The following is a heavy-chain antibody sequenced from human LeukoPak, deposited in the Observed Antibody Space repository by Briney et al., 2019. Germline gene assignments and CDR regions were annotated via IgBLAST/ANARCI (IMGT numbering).Heavy chain of an antibody. V-gene: IGHV1-18*01. J-gene: IGHJ4*02. CDR1: GYTFTSYG. Sequence: ASVKVSCKASGYTFTSYGISWVRPAPGQGLERMGWISTYNGNTNYAQKLQGRVTMTTDTSTNTAYMELRSLRSDDTAVYYCARDHDYGDYWGQGTLVTVSS. CDR2: ISTYNGNT. CDR3: ARDHDYGDY.